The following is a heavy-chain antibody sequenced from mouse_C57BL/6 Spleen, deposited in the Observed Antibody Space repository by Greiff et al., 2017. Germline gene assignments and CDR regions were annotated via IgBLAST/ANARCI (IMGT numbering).Heavy chain of an antibody. V-gene: IGHV5-17*01. J-gene: IGHJ3*01. D-gene: IGHD2-4*01. CDR3: AREEYYDYEGFAY. CDR1: GFTFSDYG. Sequence: EVQLQESGGGLVKPGGSLKLSCAASGFTFSDYGMHWVRQAPEKGLEWVAYISSGSSTIYYADTVKGRFTISRDNAKNTLFLQMTSLRSEDTAMYYCAREEYYDYEGFAYWGQGTLVTVSA. CDR2: ISSGSSTI.